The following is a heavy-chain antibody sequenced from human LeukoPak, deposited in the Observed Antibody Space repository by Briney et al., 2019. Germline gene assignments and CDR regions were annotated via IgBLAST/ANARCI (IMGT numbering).Heavy chain of an antibody. V-gene: IGHV1-8*01. J-gene: IGHJ6*03. Sequence: ASVKVSCKASGYTFTSYDINWVRQATGQGREWMGWMNPKSGNTGYAQKFQGRVTMTRNTSISTAYMELSRLRSEDTAVYYCARGLRYFDWLLHYYYYMDVWGKGTTVTVSS. CDR1: GYTFTSYD. D-gene: IGHD3-9*01. CDR3: ARGLRYFDWLLHYYYYMDV. CDR2: MNPKSGNT.